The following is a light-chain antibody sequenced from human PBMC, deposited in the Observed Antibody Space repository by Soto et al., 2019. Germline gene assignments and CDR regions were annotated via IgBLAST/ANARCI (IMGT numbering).Light chain of an antibody. V-gene: IGKV3-20*01. CDR3: QQYGSSPT. CDR2: GSS. Sequence: EIVLTQSPGTLSLSPGERATLSCRASQRVSSSYLAWYQQKHGQAPRLLIYGSSSRATGIPDRFSGSGSGTDFTLTIRRLEPEDFAVYYCQQYGSSPTFGQGTKVALK. J-gene: IGKJ1*01. CDR1: QRVSSSY.